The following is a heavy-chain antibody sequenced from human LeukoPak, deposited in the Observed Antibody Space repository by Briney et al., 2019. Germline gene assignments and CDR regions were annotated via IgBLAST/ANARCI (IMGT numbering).Heavy chain of an antibody. J-gene: IGHJ6*03. V-gene: IGHV3-21*01. Sequence: GSLRLSCAASGFTFSSYSMNWVRQAPGKGLEWVSSISSSSSYIYYADSVKGRFTISRDNAKNSLYLQMNSLRAEDTAVYYCARGLAAAANYYYYMDVWGKGTTVTISS. CDR2: ISSSSSYI. CDR1: GFTFSSYS. CDR3: ARGLAAAANYYYYMDV. D-gene: IGHD6-13*01.